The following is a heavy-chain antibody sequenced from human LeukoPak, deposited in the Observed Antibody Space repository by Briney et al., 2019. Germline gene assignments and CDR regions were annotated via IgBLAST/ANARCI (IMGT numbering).Heavy chain of an antibody. CDR2: ISPDARTI. D-gene: IGHD6-13*01. J-gene: IGHJ4*02. CDR1: GFAFGSNW. V-gene: IGHV3-74*01. Sequence: GGSLRLSCAASGFAFGSNWMHWVRQAPGKGLVWVSHISPDARTITYAAFVKGRFTISRDNAKNALYLQMNSLRAEDTALYYCVRGQATAWGLDYWGQGTLVTVSS. CDR3: VRGQATAWGLDY.